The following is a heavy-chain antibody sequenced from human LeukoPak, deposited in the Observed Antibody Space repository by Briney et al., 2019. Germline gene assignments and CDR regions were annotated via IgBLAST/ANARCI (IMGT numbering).Heavy chain of an antibody. J-gene: IGHJ3*02. V-gene: IGHV4-61*02. CDR3: ARFGVVPAAILPYAFDI. CDR2: IYTSGST. CDR1: GGSISSGSYY. D-gene: IGHD2-2*01. Sequence: SETLSLTCTVSGGSISSGSYYWSWIRQPAGKGLEWIGRIYTSGSTNYNPSLKSRVTISVDTSKNQFSLKLSSVTAADTAVYYCARFGVVPAAILPYAFDIWGQGTMVTVSS.